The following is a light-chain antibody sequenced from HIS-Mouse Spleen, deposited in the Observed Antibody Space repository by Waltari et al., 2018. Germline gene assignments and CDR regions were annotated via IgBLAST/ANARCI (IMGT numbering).Light chain of an antibody. Sequence: SYELTQPPSVSVSPGQTARITCSGDALQQKYAYWYLQQSGQAPVLVIYEDSKRPSGIPERFSGSSSGTMATLTISGAQVEDEADDYCYSTDSSGNHRVFGGGTKLTVL. V-gene: IGLV3-10*01. J-gene: IGLJ2*01. CDR3: YSTDSSGNHRV. CDR1: ALQQKY. CDR2: EDS.